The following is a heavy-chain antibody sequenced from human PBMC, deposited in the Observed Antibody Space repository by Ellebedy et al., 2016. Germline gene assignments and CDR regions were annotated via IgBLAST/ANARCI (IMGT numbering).Heavy chain of an antibody. CDR2: IYYSGST. CDR1: GGSIGTYY. D-gene: IGHD3-16*01. Sequence: SETLSLTCAVSGGSIGTYYWSWIRQPPGKGLEWIGYIYYSGSTNYNPSLKSRVTTSVDTSKNQFSLKLSSVTAADTAVYYCARGDVLGSSLDYWGQGTLVTVSS. V-gene: IGHV4-59*01. J-gene: IGHJ4*02. CDR3: ARGDVLGSSLDY.